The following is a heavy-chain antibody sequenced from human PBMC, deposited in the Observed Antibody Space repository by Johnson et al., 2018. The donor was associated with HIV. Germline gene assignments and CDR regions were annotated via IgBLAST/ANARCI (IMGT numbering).Heavy chain of an antibody. V-gene: IGHV3-30*04. CDR1: GFTFSSYA. D-gene: IGHD3-22*01. J-gene: IGHJ3*02. CDR3: ARAKGYYDSSGYYLIDAFDI. CDR2: ISYDGSNK. Sequence: QVQLVESGGGVVQPGRSLRLSCAASGFTFSSYAMHWVRQAPGKGLEWVAVISYDGSNKYYADSVKGRFHISRDKSENTVYLQMNSLSAEDTAIYYCARAKGYYDSSGYYLIDAFDIWGQGTMVTVSS.